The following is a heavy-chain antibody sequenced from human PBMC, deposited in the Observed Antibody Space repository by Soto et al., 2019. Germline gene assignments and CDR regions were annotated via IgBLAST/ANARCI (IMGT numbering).Heavy chain of an antibody. J-gene: IGHJ6*02. V-gene: IGHV1-69*11. CDR2: IVPSLDTT. D-gene: IGHD2-8*02. CDR3: ARLPKPRYTGGPFGVDV. CDR1: GGTFSSSG. Sequence: QVHLVQSGTEVKKPGSSVKVSCKASGGTFSSSGFSWVRQAPGQGLEWMGMIVPSLDTTNYAQKFQARVTITGDEVTSTAYQELRSLRSEDTAGYYCARLPKPRYTGGPFGVDVWGPGTRGNVS.